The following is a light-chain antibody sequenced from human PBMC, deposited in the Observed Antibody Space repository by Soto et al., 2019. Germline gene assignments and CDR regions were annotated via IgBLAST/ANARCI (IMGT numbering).Light chain of an antibody. V-gene: IGLV2-23*02. CDR3: CSFAGRSPPHSV. J-gene: IGLJ1*01. Sequence: QSVLTQPASVSGSPGQSITITCTGSSSEIATFDLVSWYQHHPGKAPKLIIFEVTQRPAGISGRFSGSKSGNTASLTISGLLAEDEADYYCCSFAGRSPPHSVFGTGTKLTVL. CDR2: EVT. CDR1: SSEIATFDL.